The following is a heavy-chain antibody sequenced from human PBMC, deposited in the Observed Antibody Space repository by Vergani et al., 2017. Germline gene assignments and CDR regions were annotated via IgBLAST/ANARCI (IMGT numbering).Heavy chain of an antibody. Sequence: QVQLQESGPGLVKPSQTLSLTCTVSGGPISSGSYFWSWIRQPAGKGLEWIGRIYTSGTTNYNPSLKSRVTISVDTSKNQCSLKLSSLTAADTAVYYCAREPVDKASGALDYWGQGTLVTVSS. J-gene: IGHJ4*02. CDR3: AREPVDKASGALDY. CDR2: IYTSGTT. CDR1: GGPISSGSYF. D-gene: IGHD7-27*01. V-gene: IGHV4-61*02.